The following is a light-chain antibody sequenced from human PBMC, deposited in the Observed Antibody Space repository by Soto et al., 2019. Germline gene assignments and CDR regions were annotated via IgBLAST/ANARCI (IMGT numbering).Light chain of an antibody. V-gene: IGKV3-20*01. CDR1: QSVSSSY. CDR2: GTS. CDR3: QQYGSSSWT. J-gene: IGKJ1*01. Sequence: EIVFTQSPGTLSLSPGERATLSCRASQSVSSSYLAWYQQKPGQAPRLLIYGTSSRATAIPDRFSGSGSGTDFTLTISRLEPEDFAVYYCQQYGSSSWTFGPGTKV.